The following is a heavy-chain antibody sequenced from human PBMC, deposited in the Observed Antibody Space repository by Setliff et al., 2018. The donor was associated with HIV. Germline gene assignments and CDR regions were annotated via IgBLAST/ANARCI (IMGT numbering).Heavy chain of an antibody. CDR1: GGTIASGGHY. CDR3: ARDEGRATGSWWDQSASWYLDY. J-gene: IGHJ4*01. Sequence: SETLSLTCTVSGGTIASGGHYWSWIRQHPGKGLEWIGYIFYSGDTSYNPSLKSRLTLSLDMSKNQFSLKVNSVTAADTAMYFCARDEGRATGSWWDQSASWYLDYWGHGILVTVSS. CDR2: IFYSGDT. D-gene: IGHD6-13*01. V-gene: IGHV4-31*03.